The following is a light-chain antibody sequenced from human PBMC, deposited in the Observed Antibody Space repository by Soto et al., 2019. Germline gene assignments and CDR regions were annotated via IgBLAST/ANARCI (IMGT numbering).Light chain of an antibody. CDR1: QSISTW. CDR3: QQYNGYPHT. V-gene: IGKV1-5*03. Sequence: DIQMTQSPSTLSASVGDRVIITCRASQSISTWLAWYQQKPGKAPKLLIYKAYSLRNGVPSRFSGSGSGIEFTLTIYSLQPDDFASYYCQQYNGYPHTFGQGTKLEIK. J-gene: IGKJ2*01. CDR2: KAY.